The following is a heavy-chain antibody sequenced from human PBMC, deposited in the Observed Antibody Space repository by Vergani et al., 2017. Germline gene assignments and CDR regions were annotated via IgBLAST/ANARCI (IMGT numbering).Heavy chain of an antibody. D-gene: IGHD2-21*01. CDR1: GFTFSSYA. Sequence: EVQLLESGGNLIQPGGSLRLSCGASGFTFSSYAMTLVRLAPGKGFQWVSAISGSGGNTFYTDSVKGRFTISRDNSKDTLYLQMNSLRVEDTAIYYCAKARDPNCKGGNCYSYYYGLDLWGKGTTVTVSS. J-gene: IGHJ6*04. CDR3: AKARDPNCKGGNCYSYYYGLDL. V-gene: IGHV3-23*01. CDR2: ISGSGGNT.